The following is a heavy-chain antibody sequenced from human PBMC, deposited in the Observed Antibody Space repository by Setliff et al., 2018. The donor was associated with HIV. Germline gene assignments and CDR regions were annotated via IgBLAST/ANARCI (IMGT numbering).Heavy chain of an antibody. Sequence: PGGSLRLSCAASGFTFSRFWMHWVLQAPGKGLVWVSRIKTDGSSTTYADSVKGRFTITRDNARNTLYLQMNSLIAEDTAVYYCARANDYGGNFGGHFDYWGQGALVTVSS. D-gene: IGHD4-17*01. V-gene: IGHV3-74*01. CDR3: ARANDYGGNFGGHFDY. CDR2: IKTDGSST. CDR1: GFTFSRFW. J-gene: IGHJ4*02.